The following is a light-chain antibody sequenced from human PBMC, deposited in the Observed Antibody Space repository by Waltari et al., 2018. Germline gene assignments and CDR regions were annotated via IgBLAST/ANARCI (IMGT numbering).Light chain of an antibody. J-gene: IGLJ1*01. CDR2: EGT. CDR1: SNDLGTYNL. V-gene: IGLV2-23*01. Sequence: QSALTQPASVSGSPGQSITISCTGSSNDLGTYNLVSWYQHHPGKAPKPVIYEGTERPSGVSNRFSGSKSGNTSSLTLSGLQAEDEADYYCCSYACSTTFLYVFGTGTKVTVL. CDR3: CSYACSTTFLYV.